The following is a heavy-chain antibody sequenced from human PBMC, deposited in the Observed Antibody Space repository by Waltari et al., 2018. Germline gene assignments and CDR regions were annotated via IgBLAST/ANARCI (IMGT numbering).Heavy chain of an antibody. J-gene: IGHJ6*02. CDR3: ARLGAARPGGYYYGMDV. CDR1: GGSISSHS. V-gene: IGHV4-59*11. D-gene: IGHD6-6*01. CDR2: IDYSGRT. Sequence: QVQLQESGPGLVKPSETLSLTCTVSGGSISSHSWSWTRQPPGKGLEWIGYIDYSGRTNYNPSLKSRVTISVDTSKNQFSLKLSSVTAADTAVYYCARLGAARPGGYYYGMDVWGQGTTVTVSS.